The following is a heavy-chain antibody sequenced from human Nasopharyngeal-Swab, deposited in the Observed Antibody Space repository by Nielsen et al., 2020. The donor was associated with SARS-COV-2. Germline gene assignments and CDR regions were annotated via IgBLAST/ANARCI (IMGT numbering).Heavy chain of an antibody. V-gene: IGHV3-48*03. Sequence: GGSLRLSCAASGFTFSSYEMNWVRQAPGKGLEWVSYISSSGSTIYYADSVKGRFTISRDNAKNSLYLQMNSLRAEDTAVYYRARGGQGYDWLGHLGAFDIWGQGTMVTVSS. CDR3: ARGGQGYDWLGHLGAFDI. CDR2: ISSSGSTI. CDR1: GFTFSSYE. D-gene: IGHD3-22*01. J-gene: IGHJ3*02.